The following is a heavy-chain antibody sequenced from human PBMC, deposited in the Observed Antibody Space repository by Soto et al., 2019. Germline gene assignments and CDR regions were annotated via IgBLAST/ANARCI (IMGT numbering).Heavy chain of an antibody. V-gene: IGHV3-30*03. CDR3: AGDLITMVRGVISY. J-gene: IGHJ4*02. D-gene: IGHD3-10*01. CDR1: GFTFSSYG. CDR2: ISYDGSNK. Sequence: GGSLRLSCAASGFTFSSYGMHWVRQAPGKGLEWVAVISYDGSNKYYADSVKGRFTISRDNSKNTLYLQMNSLRAEDTAVYYCAGDLITMVRGVISYWGQGTLVTVSS.